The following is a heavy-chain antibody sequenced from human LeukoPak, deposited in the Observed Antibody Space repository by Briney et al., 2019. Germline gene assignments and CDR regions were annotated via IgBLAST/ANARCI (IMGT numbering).Heavy chain of an antibody. Sequence: GGSLRLSCAASGFTFSSYVMSWVRQAPGEGLEWISAVIGSYTYYADSVKGRFTISRDNSKNTLFLEMNSLRAGDTAVYYCAKGSSSSRPYYFDSWGLGTLVIVSS. CDR1: GFTFSSYV. J-gene: IGHJ4*02. V-gene: IGHV3-23*01. CDR2: VIGSYT. CDR3: AKGSSSSRPYYFDS. D-gene: IGHD6-13*01.